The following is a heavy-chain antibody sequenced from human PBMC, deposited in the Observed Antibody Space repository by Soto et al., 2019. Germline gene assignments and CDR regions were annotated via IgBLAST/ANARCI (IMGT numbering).Heavy chain of an antibody. CDR3: VQTTGWPGFDF. V-gene: IGHV3-53*01. D-gene: IGHD6-19*01. CDR1: GFSVSSKY. CDR2: MYGGGTT. Sequence: EVQLVESGGGLIQPGGSPRLSCAASGFSVSSKYMTWVRQAPGKGLEWVSVMYGGGTTYYADSVKGRFTISRDNSKNTLYLQMNSLRAEDTAVYYCVQTTGWPGFDFWGQGTLVTVSS. J-gene: IGHJ4*02.